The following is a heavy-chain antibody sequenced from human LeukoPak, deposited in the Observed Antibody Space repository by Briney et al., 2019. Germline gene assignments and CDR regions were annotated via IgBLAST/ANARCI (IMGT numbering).Heavy chain of an antibody. CDR1: GFTFSSYA. CDR3: TNALLDFWSGYWAFNTFDI. J-gene: IGHJ3*02. V-gene: IGHV3-23*01. CDR2: IGASGGRT. D-gene: IGHD3-3*01. Sequence: GGSLRLSCTASGFTFSSYAMSWVRQASGKGLEWVSAIGASGGRTYSADSVKGRFTISRDNSKNTLYLQMNSLRAEDTAVYYCTNALLDFWSGYWAFNTFDIWGQGTMVTVSS.